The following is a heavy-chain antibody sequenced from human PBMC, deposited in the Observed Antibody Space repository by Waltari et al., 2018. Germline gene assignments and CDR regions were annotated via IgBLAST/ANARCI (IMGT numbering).Heavy chain of an antibody. J-gene: IGHJ4*02. Sequence: EVQLVESGGGLVQPGGSLRLSCVASGFTFSRYWMNWVRRVPGKWLEGMPNMNPDGSEKQYVDSVKGRFPTSRDNTKNSLYLQMNSLRAEDTAIYYCARTGYGGNALDYWGQGTLVTVSS. V-gene: IGHV3-7*01. CDR2: MNPDGSEK. CDR1: GFTFSRYW. D-gene: IGHD2-15*01. CDR3: ARTGYGGNALDY.